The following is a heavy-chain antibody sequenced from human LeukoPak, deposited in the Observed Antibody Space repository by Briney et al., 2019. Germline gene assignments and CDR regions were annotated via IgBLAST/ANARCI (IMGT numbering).Heavy chain of an antibody. CDR3: ARDPSIVVVPATIGWFDP. J-gene: IGHJ5*02. CDR1: GFTFSSYS. V-gene: IGHV3-21*01. Sequence: GGSLRLSCVASGFTFSSYSMNWVRQAPGKGLEWVSSISSSSSYIYYVDSVKGRFTISRDNAKNSLYLQMNSLRAEDTAVYYCARDPSIVVVPATIGWFDPWGQGTLVTVPS. CDR2: ISSSSSYI. D-gene: IGHD2-2*02.